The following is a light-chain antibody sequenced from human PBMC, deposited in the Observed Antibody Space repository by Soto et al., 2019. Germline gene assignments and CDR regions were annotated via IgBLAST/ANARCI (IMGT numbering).Light chain of an antibody. V-gene: IGKV2-28*01. CDR2: LGS. J-gene: IGKJ3*01. CDR1: QSLLHINGYTY. Sequence: VMTQSPLSLPVTPGEPASISCRSSQSLLHINGYTYLDWYLQKPGQSPQLLIYLGSNRASGVPDRFSGSGSGTDFTLKISRVEAEDVGVYYCMQALQRPFTFGPGTKVDI. CDR3: MQALQRPFT.